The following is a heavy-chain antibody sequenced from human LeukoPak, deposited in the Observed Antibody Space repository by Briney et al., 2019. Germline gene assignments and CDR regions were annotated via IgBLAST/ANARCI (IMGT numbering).Heavy chain of an antibody. D-gene: IGHD4-17*01. V-gene: IGHV4-30-4*01. CDR1: GGSISSGAYY. J-gene: IGHJ5*02. CDR3: ASTTLNDYGDYAEDWFDP. CDR2: ISYSGTT. Sequence: PSQTLSLTCTVSGGSISSGAYYWRWIRQPPGKGLEWIGFISYSGTTYYNPSLKSRVTISLDTSKNHFSLNLSSLTAADTAVYYCASTTLNDYGDYAEDWFDPWGQGTLVTVSS.